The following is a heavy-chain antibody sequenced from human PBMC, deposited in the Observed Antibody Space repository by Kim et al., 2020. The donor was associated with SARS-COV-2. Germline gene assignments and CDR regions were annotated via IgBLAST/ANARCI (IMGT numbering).Heavy chain of an antibody. Sequence: SETLSLTCAVYGGSFSGYYWSWIRQPPGKGLEWIGEINHSGSTNYNPSLKSRVTISVDTSKNQFSLKLSSVTAADTAVYYCARGVGIYYGSGSYYPQNW. J-gene: IGHJ5*01. D-gene: IGHD3-10*01. CDR1: GGSFSGYY. CDR3: ARGVGIYYGSGSYYPQNW. V-gene: IGHV4-34*01. CDR2: INHSGST.